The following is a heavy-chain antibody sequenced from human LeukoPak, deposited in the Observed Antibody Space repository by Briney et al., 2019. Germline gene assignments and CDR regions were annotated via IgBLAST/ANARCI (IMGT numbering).Heavy chain of an antibody. J-gene: IGHJ4*02. Sequence: GGSLRLSCAASGFTFSSYAMSWVRQAPGKGLEWVSTISGIGGGTNYADSVKGRFTISRDSSKNTMYLQMNSLRAEDTAVYYCAKSGGPNYFDYWGQGTLVTVSS. CDR2: ISGIGGGT. CDR3: AKSGGPNYFDY. CDR1: GFTFSSYA. V-gene: IGHV3-23*01. D-gene: IGHD6-19*01.